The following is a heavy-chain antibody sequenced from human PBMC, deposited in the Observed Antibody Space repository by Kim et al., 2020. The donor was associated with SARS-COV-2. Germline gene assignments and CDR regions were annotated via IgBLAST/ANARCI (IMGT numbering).Heavy chain of an antibody. V-gene: IGHV3-30*01. D-gene: IGHD3-10*01. Sequence: SVKGRFHISRDNSKNTLYLQMNSLRAEDTAVYYCARAFSGSGTYYDILDYWGQGTLVTVSS. CDR3: ARAFSGSGTYYDILDY. J-gene: IGHJ4*01.